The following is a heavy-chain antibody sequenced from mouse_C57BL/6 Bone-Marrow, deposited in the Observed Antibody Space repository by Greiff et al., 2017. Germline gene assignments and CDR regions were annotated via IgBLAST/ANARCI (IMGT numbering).Heavy chain of an antibody. D-gene: IGHD2-12*01. CDR1: GFTFSDYG. Sequence: DVKLVESGGGLVKPGGSLKLSCAASGFTFSDYGMHWVRQAPEKGLEWVAYISSGSSTIYYADTVKGRFTISRDNAKNTLFLQMTSLRSEDTAMYYCARDSVNAMDYWGQGTSVTVSS. CDR3: ARDSVNAMDY. V-gene: IGHV5-17*01. CDR2: ISSGSSTI. J-gene: IGHJ4*01.